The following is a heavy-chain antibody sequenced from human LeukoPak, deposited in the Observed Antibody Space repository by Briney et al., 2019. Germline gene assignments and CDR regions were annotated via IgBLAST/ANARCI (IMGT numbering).Heavy chain of an antibody. Sequence: GGSLRLSCAASGFTFDDHAMHWVRQVPGKGLEWVSVVTWDGGSGYYADSVKGRFTISRDNSKNSLYLQMKSLRTEDTAMYYCARGLYYYDSSGYPPDYWGQGTLVTVSS. CDR1: GFTFDDHA. V-gene: IGHV3-43D*03. D-gene: IGHD3-22*01. CDR2: VTWDGGSG. J-gene: IGHJ4*02. CDR3: ARGLYYYDSSGYPPDY.